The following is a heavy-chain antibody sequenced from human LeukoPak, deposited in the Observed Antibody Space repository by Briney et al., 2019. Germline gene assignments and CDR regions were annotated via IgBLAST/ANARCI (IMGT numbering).Heavy chain of an antibody. Sequence: SETLSLTCTVSGDSINSLDLWSWVRPPPGKGLEWIGEMYLSGTTHSNPSVKSRVTISIDKSKNQFFLNLSSVTAADTAVYYCSRGGGWELSKLAFDYWGQGTLVTVSS. V-gene: IGHV4-4*02. D-gene: IGHD1-26*01. CDR1: GDSINSLDL. J-gene: IGHJ4*02. CDR2: MYLSGTT. CDR3: SRGGGWELSKLAFDY.